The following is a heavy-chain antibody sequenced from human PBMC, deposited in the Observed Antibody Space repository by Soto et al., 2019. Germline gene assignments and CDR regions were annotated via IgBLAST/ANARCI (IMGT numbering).Heavy chain of an antibody. CDR1: GFTFSSYA. V-gene: IGHV3-23*01. CDR3: AKGIVTNILTGYDAFDI. J-gene: IGHJ3*02. CDR2: ISGSGGST. D-gene: IGHD3-9*01. Sequence: EVQLLESGGGLVQPGGSLRLSYAASGFTFSSYAMSWVRQAPGKGLEWVSAISGSGGSTYYADSVKGRFTISRDNSKNTLYLQMNSLRAEDTAVYYCAKGIVTNILTGYDAFDIWGQGTMVTVSS.